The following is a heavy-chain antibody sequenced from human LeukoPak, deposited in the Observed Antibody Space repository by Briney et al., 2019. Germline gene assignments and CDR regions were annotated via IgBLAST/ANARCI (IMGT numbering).Heavy chain of an antibody. CDR1: GGSFSGYY. V-gene: IGHV4-34*01. J-gene: IGHJ4*02. CDR2: INHSGST. D-gene: IGHD3-22*01. CDR3: ARGAQTYCDKAPVDY. Sequence: SETLSLTCAVYGGSFSGYYWSWIRQPPGKGLEWIGEINHSGSTNYNPPLKSRVTISVDTSKSQFSLKLNSMTAADTAVYYCARGAQTYCDKAPVDYWGQGTLVTVSS.